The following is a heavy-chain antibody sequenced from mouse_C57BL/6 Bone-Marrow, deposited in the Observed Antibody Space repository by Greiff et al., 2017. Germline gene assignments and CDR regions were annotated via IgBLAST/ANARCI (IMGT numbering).Heavy chain of an antibody. D-gene: IGHD1-1*01. CDR3: ARITTVVASFDY. CDR1: GYTFTSYW. Sequence: VQLQQSGAELVKPGASVKLSCKASGYTFTSYWMHWVKQRPGQGLEWIGMIHPNSGSTNYNEKFKSKATLTVDKSSSTAYMQRSSLTSEDSAVYYCARITTVVASFDYWGQGTTLTVSS. J-gene: IGHJ2*01. V-gene: IGHV1-64*01. CDR2: IHPNSGST.